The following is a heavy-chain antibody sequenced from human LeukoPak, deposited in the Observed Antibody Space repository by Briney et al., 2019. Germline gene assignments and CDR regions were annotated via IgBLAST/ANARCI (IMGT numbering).Heavy chain of an antibody. CDR1: GFTFSSYT. V-gene: IGHV3-23*01. J-gene: IGHJ5*02. CDR2: IDHTGDRT. D-gene: IGHD6-13*01. Sequence: GGSLRLSCAASGFTFSSYTMAWVRQAPGKGLEWISDIDHTGDRTYYRDSVKGQFTISRDNSKNTLYLQMNSLRVEDTATYYCAKAGSISWYDHWDQGTLVTVS. CDR3: AKAGSISWYDH.